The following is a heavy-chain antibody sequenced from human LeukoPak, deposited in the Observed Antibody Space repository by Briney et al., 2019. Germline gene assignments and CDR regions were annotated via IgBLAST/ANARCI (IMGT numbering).Heavy chain of an antibody. CDR1: EFTFSSYA. D-gene: IGHD1-26*01. Sequence: GGSLRVSCAASEFTFSSYAMSWVRQAPGKGLKWVSAISGSGTSTFYADSVKGRFTISRDNSKNTLYLQMNSLRDEDTAVYYCAKGGGCIVGGTCSLSYYYGMDVWGQGTTVTVSS. CDR2: ISGSGTST. V-gene: IGHV3-23*01. J-gene: IGHJ6*02. CDR3: AKGGGCIVGGTCSLSYYYGMDV.